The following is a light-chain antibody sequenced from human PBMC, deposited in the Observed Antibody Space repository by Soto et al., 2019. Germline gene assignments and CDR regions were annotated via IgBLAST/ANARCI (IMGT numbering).Light chain of an antibody. J-gene: IGKJ4*01. CDR3: QHYNEWPLT. Sequence: ERVMTQFPATLYVSPGAKATLSCRASQTVSNNLAWYQQKPDQAPRLLIYFASTRATGVPARFSGSGSGTEFTLPISNLQSEDSAVYYYQHYNEWPLTFGGGTKLETK. CDR1: QTVSNN. CDR2: FAS. V-gene: IGKV3-15*01.